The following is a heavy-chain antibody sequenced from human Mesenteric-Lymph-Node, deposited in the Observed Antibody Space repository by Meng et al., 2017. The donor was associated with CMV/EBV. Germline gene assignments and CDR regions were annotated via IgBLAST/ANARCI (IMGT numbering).Heavy chain of an antibody. V-gene: IGHV3-30*02. J-gene: IGHJ4*02. CDR3: VKERVVAAVKHGDFDY. CDR2: IRYDGSNE. CDR1: GFSLSSWG. D-gene: IGHD2-15*01. Sequence: GGSLRLSCGASGFSLSSWGMHWVRQAPGKGLEWVAIIRYDGSNEYYADSVKGRFTISRDNSKNTLFLQMNSLRAEDTAVYYCVKERVVAAVKHGDFDYWGQGTLVTVSS.